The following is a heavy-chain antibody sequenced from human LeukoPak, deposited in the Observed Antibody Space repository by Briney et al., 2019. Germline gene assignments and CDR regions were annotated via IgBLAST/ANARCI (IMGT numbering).Heavy chain of an antibody. CDR1: GFTFSSYG. Sequence: GGSLRLSCETSGFTFSSYGMHWVRQAPGKGLQWVAVISFDGTNTVYLDSVKGRFTISRDNSKNSLYLQMNSLRAEDTAVYYCARDGIAAAGTGTPILGGLDPWGQGTLVTVSS. J-gene: IGHJ5*02. V-gene: IGHV3-33*08. D-gene: IGHD6-13*01. CDR3: ARDGIAAAGTGTPILGGLDP. CDR2: ISFDGTNT.